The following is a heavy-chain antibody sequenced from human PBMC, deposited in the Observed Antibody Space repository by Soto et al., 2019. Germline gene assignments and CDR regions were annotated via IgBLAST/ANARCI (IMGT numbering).Heavy chain of an antibody. V-gene: IGHV4-39*01. CDR3: ARQRLLRLKPDFDI. CDR2: MYYSGSS. Sequence: SETRSLTCSFSDGSTIDRSYFWCCFLQSPWKGLEWIGSMYYSGSSYYNPSLNSRVAISVDTSKNQFSLKLRSVTAADTAVYFCARQRLLRLKPDFDIWGQGTLVTVSS. D-gene: IGHD2-21*02. J-gene: IGHJ4*02. CDR1: DGSTIDRSYF.